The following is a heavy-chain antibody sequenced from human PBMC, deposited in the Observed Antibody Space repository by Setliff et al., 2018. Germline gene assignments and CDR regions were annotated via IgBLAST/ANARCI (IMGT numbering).Heavy chain of an antibody. CDR3: TTAHYTGNSRTLDF. J-gene: IGHJ4*02. CDR1: GFTFSEEW. CDR2: IKSEIAGGTT. Sequence: GASLTISCAASGFTFSEEWMSWVRQAPGKGLEWIGRIKSEIAGGTTDYGAPVKGRFTISRDDSKNTLLLQMNNLKTEDTALYYCTTAHYTGNSRTLDFWGPGTLVTVSS. V-gene: IGHV3-15*01. D-gene: IGHD1-26*01.